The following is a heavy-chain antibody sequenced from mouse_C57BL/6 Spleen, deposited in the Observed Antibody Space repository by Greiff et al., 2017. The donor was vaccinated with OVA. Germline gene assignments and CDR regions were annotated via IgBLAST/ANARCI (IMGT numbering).Heavy chain of an antibody. CDR3: ARDRDYYGSNYFDY. J-gene: IGHJ2*01. V-gene: IGHV5-16*01. CDR2: INYDGSST. D-gene: IGHD1-1*01. CDR1: GFTFSDYY. Sequence: EVQRVESEGGLVQPGSSMKLSCTASGFTFSDYYMAWVRQVPEKGLEWVANINYDGSSTYYLDSLKSRFIISRDNAKNILYLQMSSLKSEDTATYYCARDRDYYGSNYFDYWGQGTTLTVSS.